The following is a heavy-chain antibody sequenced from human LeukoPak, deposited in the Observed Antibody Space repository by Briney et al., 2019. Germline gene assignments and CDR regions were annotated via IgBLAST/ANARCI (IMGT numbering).Heavy chain of an antibody. CDR3: AYTNNLKY. D-gene: IGHD3-16*01. J-gene: IGHJ1*01. CDR2: IKHDGSEK. V-gene: IGHV3-7*01. Sequence: GGSLRLSCAASGLSLRGQWMNWVRQAPGQGLEWVANIKHDGSEKYYVDSVEGRLTISRDDANSSLSLQMNSVRAEDTAVYYCAYTNNLKYWGQGTLVTVSS. CDR1: GLSLRGQW.